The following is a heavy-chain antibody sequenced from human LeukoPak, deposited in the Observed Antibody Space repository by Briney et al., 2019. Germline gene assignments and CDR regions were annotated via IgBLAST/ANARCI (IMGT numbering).Heavy chain of an antibody. CDR2: IDGSGIYI. D-gene: IGHD6-19*01. Sequence: GGSLRLSCAASGDTFSCHTMNWLRQAPGKGLEWLASIDGSGIYIYYAESVKGRFISSRDNAKGSLYLQMNRLRAEDTAVYYCASEGCGWYCLESWGQGTLVTVSS. CDR3: ASEGCGWYCLES. J-gene: IGHJ4*02. CDR1: GDTFSCHT. V-gene: IGHV3-21*01.